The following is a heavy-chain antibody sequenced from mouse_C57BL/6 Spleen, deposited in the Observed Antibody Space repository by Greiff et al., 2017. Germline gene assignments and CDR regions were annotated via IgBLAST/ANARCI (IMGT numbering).Heavy chain of an antibody. J-gene: IGHJ2*01. V-gene: IGHV1-52*01. Sequence: VQLQQPGAELVRPGSSVKLSCKASGYTFTSYWIHWVKQRPIQGLEWIGNIDPSDRETHYNQKFKDKATLTVDKSSSTAYMQLISLTSEDSAVYYCARGGYYFDYWGQGTTLTVSS. CDR2: IDPSDRET. CDR1: GYTFTSYW. CDR3: ARGGYYFDY.